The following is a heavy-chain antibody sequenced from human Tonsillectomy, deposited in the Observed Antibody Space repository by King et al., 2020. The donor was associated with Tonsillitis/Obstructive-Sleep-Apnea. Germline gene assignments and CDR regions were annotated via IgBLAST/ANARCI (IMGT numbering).Heavy chain of an antibody. J-gene: IGHJ3*02. V-gene: IGHV3-48*02. CDR3: ARSSIVSGAFDI. D-gene: IGHD2-15*01. CDR1: GFTFSSSS. Sequence: VQLVESGGGLVQPVWSLRLSCAASGFTFSSSSMNCVRQAPGNGLEWVSYIISSIITIYFSDSLKCRFTISRDNAKNSLCLQMNSLRDEDTAVYYCARSSIVSGAFDIWGQGTMVTVSS. CDR2: IISSIITI.